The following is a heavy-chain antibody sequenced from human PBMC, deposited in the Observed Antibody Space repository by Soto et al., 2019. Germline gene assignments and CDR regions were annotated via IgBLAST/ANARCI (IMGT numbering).Heavy chain of an antibody. CDR2: IWSGGNKE. CDR1: GFPFWHYG. D-gene: IGHD6-19*01. CDR3: ARDRNGGWSHVDV. Sequence: QVQLVESGGGVVQPGKSLRLSCVGSGFPFWHYGMHWVRQAPGKGLEWVAVIWSGGNKEYYADSVKGRFAISRDNSKDSLYLKMNSLRVEDTAVYFCARDRNGGWSHVDVWGQGNTVSVSS. J-gene: IGHJ6*02. V-gene: IGHV3-33*01.